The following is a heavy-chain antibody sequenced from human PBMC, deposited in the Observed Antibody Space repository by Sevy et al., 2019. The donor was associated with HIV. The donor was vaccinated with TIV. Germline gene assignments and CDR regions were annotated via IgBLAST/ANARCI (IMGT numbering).Heavy chain of an antibody. Sequence: GGSLRLSCAASGFTFSTYAMSWVRQAPGKGLEWVSAISGRGGSTYYADSVKGRFTISRDNSKNTLYLQMNSLRAEDTAVYSCAKDRTHYGDYGEYYYGMDVWGQGTTVTVSS. CDR3: AKDRTHYGDYGEYYYGMDV. V-gene: IGHV3-23*01. J-gene: IGHJ6*02. D-gene: IGHD4-17*01. CDR2: ISGRGGST. CDR1: GFTFSTYA.